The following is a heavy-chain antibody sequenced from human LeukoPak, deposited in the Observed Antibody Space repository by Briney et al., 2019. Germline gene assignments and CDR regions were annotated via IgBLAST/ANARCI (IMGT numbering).Heavy chain of an antibody. D-gene: IGHD3-10*01. CDR2: IYYSGNT. V-gene: IGHV4-59*08. CDR1: GGSFSGYY. CDR3: ARHPGRTGAFDI. J-gene: IGHJ3*02. Sequence: SETLSLTCTVSGGSFSGYYWSWIRQPPGKGLDWIGFIYYSGNTNYNPSLKSRVAISLATSKNQFSLTLSSVTAADTAVYYCARHPGRTGAFDIWGQGTMVTVSP.